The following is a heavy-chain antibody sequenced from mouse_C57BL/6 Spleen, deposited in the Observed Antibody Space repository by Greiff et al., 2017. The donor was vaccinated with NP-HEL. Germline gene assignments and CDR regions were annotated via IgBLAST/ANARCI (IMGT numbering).Heavy chain of an antibody. J-gene: IGHJ2*01. Sequence: EVQLVESGGDLVKPGGSLKLSCAASGFTFSSYGMSWVRQTPDKRLEWVATISSGGSYTYYPDSVKGRFTISRDNAKNTLYLQMSSLKSEDTAMYYCARTGPFDYWGQGTTLTVSS. D-gene: IGHD4-1*01. V-gene: IGHV5-6*01. CDR3: ARTGPFDY. CDR2: ISSGGSYT. CDR1: GFTFSSYG.